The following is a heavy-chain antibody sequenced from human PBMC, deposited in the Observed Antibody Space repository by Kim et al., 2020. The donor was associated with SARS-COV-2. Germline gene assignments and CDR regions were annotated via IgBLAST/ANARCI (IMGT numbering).Heavy chain of an antibody. CDR2: ISSSSSTI. CDR3: ARDPPLLWFGEFKPENYGMDA. J-gene: IGHJ6*02. Sequence: GGSLRLSCAASGFTFSSYSMNWVRQAPGKGLEWVSYISSSSSTIYYADSVKGRFTISRDNAKNSLYLQMNSLRDEDTAVYYCARDPPLLWFGEFKPENYGMDAWGQGTPVTVSS. V-gene: IGHV3-48*02. CDR1: GFTFSSYS. D-gene: IGHD3-10*01.